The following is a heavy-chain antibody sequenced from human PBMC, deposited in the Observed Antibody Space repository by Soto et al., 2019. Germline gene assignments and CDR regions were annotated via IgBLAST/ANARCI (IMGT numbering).Heavy chain of an antibody. CDR2: MNPNSGNT. Sequence: QVQLVQSGAEVKKPGASVKVSCKASGYTFTSYEINWVRQATGQGLEWMGWMNPNSGNTGYAQKFQGRVTMTRNTSISTAYMELSRLRSEDTAVYYCARGQSGNSSGWSPNDYWGQGTLVTVSS. CDR3: ARGQSGNSSGWSPNDY. D-gene: IGHD6-19*01. CDR1: GYTFTSYE. J-gene: IGHJ4*02. V-gene: IGHV1-8*01.